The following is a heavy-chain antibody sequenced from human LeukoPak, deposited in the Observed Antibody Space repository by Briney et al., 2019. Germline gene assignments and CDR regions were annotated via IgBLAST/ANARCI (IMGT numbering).Heavy chain of an antibody. J-gene: IGHJ4*02. CDR3: ARHSGSYYQPLDY. CDR2: IYYSGST. CDR1: GGSISSSSYY. D-gene: IGHD1-26*01. Sequence: YPSETLSLTCTVSGGSISSSSYYWGWLRQPPGKGLEWIGSIYYSGSTYYNPSLTSRVTISVDTPKNQFSLKLSSVTAADTAVYYCARHSGSYYQPLDYWGQGTLVTVSS. V-gene: IGHV4-39*01.